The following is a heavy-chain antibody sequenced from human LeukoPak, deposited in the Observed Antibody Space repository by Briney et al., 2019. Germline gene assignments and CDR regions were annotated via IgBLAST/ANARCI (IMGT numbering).Heavy chain of an antibody. J-gene: IGHJ3*02. CDR1: GVSVSDGRYY. CDR2: KYYSGSA. D-gene: IGHD2-2*01. CDR3: ATSYCSGISCLDVFNM. Sequence: SQTLSLTCDASGVSVSDGRYYWTWIRQLPGKGLEWIAYKYYSGSAKYNPSLKSRLTISIDTSKNQFSLQLSSVTAADTATYYCATSYCSGISCLDVFNMWGQGTRVTVSS. V-gene: IGHV4-31*11.